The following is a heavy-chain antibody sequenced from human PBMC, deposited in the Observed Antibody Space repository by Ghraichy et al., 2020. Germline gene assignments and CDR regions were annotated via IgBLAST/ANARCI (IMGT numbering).Heavy chain of an antibody. D-gene: IGHD6-19*01. CDR1: GFPFSSYW. CDR2: LNGDGRTT. CDR3: ARGAGRGWYGLGAFDL. Sequence: GGSLRLSCAASGFPFSSYWMHWVRHVPGKGLVWVSRLNGDGRTTNYADSVKGRFTISRDNAKNTLYLQMNSLRDEDSAVYYWARGAGRGWYGLGAFDLWGLGTMGTVS. V-gene: IGHV3-74*01. J-gene: IGHJ3*01.